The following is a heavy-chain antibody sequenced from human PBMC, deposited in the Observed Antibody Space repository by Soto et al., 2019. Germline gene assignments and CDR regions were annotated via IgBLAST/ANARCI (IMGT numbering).Heavy chain of an antibody. CDR3: ASFVGIVGRGGRSAPYEMDV. CDR2: IIPTFGTG. CDR1: GGTFNNYA. Sequence: QVLLVQSGPEVKKPGSSVKVSCKASGGTFNNYAINWVRQAPGQGLEWMGGIIPTFGTGNHAQKFQGRVTITADESTTTAYMELNSLRSEDTAIYYCASFVGIVGRGGRSAPYEMDVWGQGATVIVSS. V-gene: IGHV1-69*01. D-gene: IGHD3-10*01. J-gene: IGHJ6*02.